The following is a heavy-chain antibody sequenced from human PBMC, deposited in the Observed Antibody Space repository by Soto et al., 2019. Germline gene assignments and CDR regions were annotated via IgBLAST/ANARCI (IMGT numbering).Heavy chain of an antibody. V-gene: IGHV5-51*01. CDR1: GYSFTSYW. D-gene: IGHD2-15*01. CDR2: IYPGDSDT. J-gene: IGHJ6*02. CDR3: ATGGSPLNAYYYGMDV. Sequence: GESLKISFKGSGYSFTSYWIGWVRQMPGKGLEWMGIIYPGDSDTRYSPSFQGQVTISADKSISTAYLQWSSLKASDTAMYYCATGGSPLNAYYYGMDVWGQGTTVTVSS.